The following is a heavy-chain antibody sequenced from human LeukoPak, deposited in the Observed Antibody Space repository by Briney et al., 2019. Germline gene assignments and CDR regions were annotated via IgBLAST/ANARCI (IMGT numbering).Heavy chain of an antibody. J-gene: IGHJ6*02. Sequence: SETLSLTCTVSGGSISSYYWSWIRQPAGKGLEWIGRIYTSGSTNYNPSLKSRVTMSVDTSKNQFSLKLSSVTAADTAVYYCARDDSPYSSSRGYYYYGMDVWGQGTTVTVSS. CDR2: IYTSGST. V-gene: IGHV4-4*07. CDR1: GGSISSYY. D-gene: IGHD6-6*01. CDR3: ARDDSPYSSSRGYYYYGMDV.